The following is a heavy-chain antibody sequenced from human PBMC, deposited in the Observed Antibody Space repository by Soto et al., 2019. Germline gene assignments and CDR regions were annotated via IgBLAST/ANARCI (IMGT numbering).Heavy chain of an antibody. CDR1: GFTFSSYA. D-gene: IGHD1-7*01. CDR2: ISYDGSNK. J-gene: IGHJ4*02. V-gene: IGHV3-30-3*01. CDR3: AREWWGAGTTPYFDY. Sequence: QVQLVESGGGVVQPGRSLRLSCAASGFTFSSYAMHWVRQAPSKGLEWVAVISYDGSNKYYADSVKGRFTISRDNSKNTLYLQMNSLRAEDTAVYYCAREWWGAGTTPYFDYWGQGTLVTVSS.